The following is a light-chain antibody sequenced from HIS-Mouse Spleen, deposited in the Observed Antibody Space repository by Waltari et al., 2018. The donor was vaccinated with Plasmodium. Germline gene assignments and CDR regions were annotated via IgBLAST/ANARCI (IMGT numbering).Light chain of an antibody. CDR1: ALPKKY. Sequence: SYELTQPPSVSVSPGQTARTTCPGDALPKKYAYWYQQKSGQAPVLVIYEVSKRPSGIPERFSGSSSGTMATLTISGAQVEDEADYYCYSTDSSGNHRVFGGGTKLTVL. J-gene: IGLJ3*02. V-gene: IGLV3-10*01. CDR3: YSTDSSGNHRV. CDR2: EVS.